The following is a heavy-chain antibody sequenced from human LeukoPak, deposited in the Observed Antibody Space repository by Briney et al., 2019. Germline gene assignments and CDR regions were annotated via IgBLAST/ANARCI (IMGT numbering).Heavy chain of an antibody. J-gene: IGHJ4*02. V-gene: IGHV1-8*03. CDR1: GYTFTSYD. CDR3: ARGSESSSWSFDY. D-gene: IGHD6-13*01. Sequence: ASVKVSCKASGYTFTSYDINWVRQATGQGLEWMGWMNPNSGNTGYAQKLQGRVTITRNTSISTAYMELSSLRSEDTAVYYCARGSESSSWSFDYWGQGTLVTVSS. CDR2: MNPNSGNT.